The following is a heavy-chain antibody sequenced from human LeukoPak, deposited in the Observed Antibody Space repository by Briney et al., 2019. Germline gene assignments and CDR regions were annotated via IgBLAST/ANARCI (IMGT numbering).Heavy chain of an antibody. V-gene: IGHV3-48*01. D-gene: IGHD3-22*01. Sequence: GGSLRLSSVASGFTFSGYSMDWVRQAPGKGLEWVSYISSSSSSIYYADSVKGRFTISRDNAKNSLYLQMNSLRAEDTAVYYCARGRGGYYYDYWGQGTLVTVSS. CDR1: GFTFSGYS. CDR2: ISSSSSSI. CDR3: ARGRGGYYYDY. J-gene: IGHJ4*02.